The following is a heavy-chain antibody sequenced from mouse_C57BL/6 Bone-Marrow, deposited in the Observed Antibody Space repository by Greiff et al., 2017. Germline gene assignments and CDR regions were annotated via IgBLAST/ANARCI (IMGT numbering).Heavy chain of an antibody. CDR2: IDPANGNT. Sequence: EVQLQQSVAELVRPGASVKLSCTASGFNIKKTYMHWVKQRPEQGLEWIGRIDPANGNTKYAAKFQGKATITADTSSNTAYLQLSSLTSEDTANYYGARNYYSNYEREMDYWGQGTSVTVSS. J-gene: IGHJ4*01. D-gene: IGHD2-5*01. CDR3: ARNYYSNYEREMDY. V-gene: IGHV14-3*01. CDR1: GFNIKKTY.